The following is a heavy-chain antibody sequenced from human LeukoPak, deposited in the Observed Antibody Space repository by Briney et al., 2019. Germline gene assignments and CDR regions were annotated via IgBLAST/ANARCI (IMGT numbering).Heavy chain of an antibody. CDR3: AREGAVCSGGSCSPYYYYGMDV. V-gene: IGHV1-69*04. J-gene: IGHJ6*02. D-gene: IGHD2-15*01. CDR2: IIPILGIA. CDR1: GGTFSSYA. Sequence: SVKVSCKASGGTFSSYAISWVRQAPGQGLEWMGRIIPILGIANYAQKFQGRVTITADKSTSTAYMELSSLRPEDTAVYYCAREGAVCSGGSCSPYYYYGMDVWGQGTTVTVSS.